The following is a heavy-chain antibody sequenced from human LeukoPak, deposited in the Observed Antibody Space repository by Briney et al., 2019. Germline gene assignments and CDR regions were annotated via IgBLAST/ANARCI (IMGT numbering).Heavy chain of an antibody. CDR2: ISGSGGST. V-gene: IGHV3-23*01. J-gene: IGHJ4*02. D-gene: IGHD1-26*01. Sequence: GGSLRLSCAASGFTFSSYAMSWVRQAPGKGLEWVSAISGSGGSTYYADSVKGRFTISRDNSKNTLYLQMNSLRAEVTAVYYCAKDALWGSYGPRDYWGQGTLVTVSS. CDR1: GFTFSSYA. CDR3: AKDALWGSYGPRDY.